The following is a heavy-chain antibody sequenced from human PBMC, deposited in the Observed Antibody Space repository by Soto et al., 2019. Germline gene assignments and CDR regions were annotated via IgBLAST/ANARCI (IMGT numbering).Heavy chain of an antibody. D-gene: IGHD3-10*01. J-gene: IGHJ6*02. V-gene: IGHV1-69*12. Sequence: QVQLVQSGAEVKKPGSSVKVSCKASGGTFSNYAFSWVRQAPGQGLEWLGGIMPLFGRADYAQKFRGRVTITADESTSTSPLEMSSLRSEYTAVYYCASCLKEPGFGRNNYYSMDVWGQGTTVTVSS. CDR1: GGTFSNYA. CDR3: ASCLKEPGFGRNNYYSMDV. CDR2: IMPLFGRA.